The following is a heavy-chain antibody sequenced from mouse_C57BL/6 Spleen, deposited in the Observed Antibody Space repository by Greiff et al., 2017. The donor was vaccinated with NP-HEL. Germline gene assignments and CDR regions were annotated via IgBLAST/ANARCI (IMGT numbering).Heavy chain of an antibody. V-gene: IGHV1-55*01. CDR1: GYTFTSYW. Sequence: QVQLKQPGAELVKPGASVKMSCKASGYTFTSYWITWVKQRPGQGLEWIGDIYPGSGSTNYNEKFKSKATLTVDTSSSTAYMQLSSLTSEDSAVYDCARWRDGYFDVWGTGTTVTVSS. J-gene: IGHJ1*03. CDR2: IYPGSGST. CDR3: ARWRDGYFDV. D-gene: IGHD3-3*01.